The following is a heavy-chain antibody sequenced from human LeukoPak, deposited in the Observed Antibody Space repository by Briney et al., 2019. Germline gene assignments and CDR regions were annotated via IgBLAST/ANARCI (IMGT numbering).Heavy chain of an antibody. J-gene: IGHJ4*02. V-gene: IGHV3-21*01. CDR2: ISSSSSYI. Sequence: GGSLRLSCAASGFTFSSYSMNWVRQAPGKGLEWVSSISSSSSYIYYADSVKGRFTISRDNAKNSLYLQMNSLRAEDTAVYYCARVRCSWYYFDYWGQGTLVTVSS. D-gene: IGHD6-13*01. CDR3: ARVRCSWYYFDY. CDR1: GFTFSSYS.